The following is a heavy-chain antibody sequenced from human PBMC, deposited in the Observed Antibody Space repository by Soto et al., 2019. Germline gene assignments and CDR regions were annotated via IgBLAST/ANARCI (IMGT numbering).Heavy chain of an antibody. V-gene: IGHV3-33*01. CDR1: GFNFRSYG. Sequence: QVQLVESGGGVVQPGRSLRLSCAASGFNFRSYGMHWVRQAPGKGLEWVAVMWYDGDNRYYADSVRGRFTVSRDTSKNSLYLQMNGLRAEDTAVYYCATDDLGADNYAGYWGQGTLVTVSS. CDR3: ATDDLGADNYAGY. J-gene: IGHJ4*02. CDR2: MWYDGDNR. D-gene: IGHD4-4*01.